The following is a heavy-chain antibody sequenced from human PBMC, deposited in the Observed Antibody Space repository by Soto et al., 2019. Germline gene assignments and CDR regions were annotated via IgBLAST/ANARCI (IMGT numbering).Heavy chain of an antibody. CDR2: INHSGST. CDR3: VTGLPVCYYDSSGYNEGVFDY. D-gene: IGHD3-22*01. V-gene: IGHV4-34*01. Sequence: SETLSLTCAVYGGSFSGYYWSWIRQPPGKGLEWIGEINHSGSTNYNPSLKSRVTISVDTSKNQFSLKLSSVTAADTAVYYCVTGLPVCYYDSSGYNEGVFDYRGQGTLVTVSS. J-gene: IGHJ4*02. CDR1: GGSFSGYY.